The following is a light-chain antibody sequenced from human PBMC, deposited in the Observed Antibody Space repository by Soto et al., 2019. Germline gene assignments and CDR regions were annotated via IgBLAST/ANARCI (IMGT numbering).Light chain of an antibody. J-gene: IGKJ2*01. CDR2: DAS. Sequence: DLQMTQSPFTLSASVGDRVTITCRASQNIGASLAWYQQQPGKGPKLLIYDASSLETGVSTRFSGSGSGTEFTVTISSLQPDDFASYYCQQYTSYPYTFGQGTKLMI. CDR3: QQYTSYPYT. CDR1: QNIGAS. V-gene: IGKV1-5*01.